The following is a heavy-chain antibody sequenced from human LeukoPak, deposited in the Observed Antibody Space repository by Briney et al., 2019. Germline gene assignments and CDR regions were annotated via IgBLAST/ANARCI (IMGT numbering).Heavy chain of an antibody. J-gene: IGHJ6*03. CDR3: ARATFWSGYQRDSWYLDV. CDR2: IGSSSQYI. Sequence: PGGSLRLSCAASGFIFSSDTMSWVRQAPGKGLEWVSSIGSSSQYIYYAESVRGRFNISRDNAKNSLYLQLNSLRAEDTAVYYCARATFWSGYQRDSWYLDVWGKGTTVTVSS. V-gene: IGHV3-21*01. D-gene: IGHD3-3*01. CDR1: GFIFSSDT.